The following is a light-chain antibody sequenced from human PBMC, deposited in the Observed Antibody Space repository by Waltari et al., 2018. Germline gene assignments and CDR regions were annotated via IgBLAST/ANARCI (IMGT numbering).Light chain of an antibody. CDR1: SSDIGTFNY. CDR2: EVS. CDR3: SSLTSSSTYV. V-gene: IGLV2-14*01. J-gene: IGLJ1*01. Sequence: QSALTQPASVSGSPGQSITISCTGTSSDIGTFNYVSWYQQPPGKAPKLMIFEVSNRPSGVSKRFAAAKSGNTASLTISGLQAEDEADYYCSSLTSSSTYVFGTGTKVTVL.